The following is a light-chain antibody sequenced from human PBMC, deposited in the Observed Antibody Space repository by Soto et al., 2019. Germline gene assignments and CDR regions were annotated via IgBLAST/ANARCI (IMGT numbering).Light chain of an antibody. CDR1: QSVSSN. CDR2: GAS. CDR3: QHYNNWPRTFT. V-gene: IGKV3-15*01. Sequence: EIVMTQSPATLSVSPGERATLSCRASQSVSSNLAWYQQKPGQAPRILIYGASTRATGIPARFSGSGSGTEFTLTLTSLQSEDFAVYYCQHYNNWPRTFTFGPGTKVDIK. J-gene: IGKJ3*01.